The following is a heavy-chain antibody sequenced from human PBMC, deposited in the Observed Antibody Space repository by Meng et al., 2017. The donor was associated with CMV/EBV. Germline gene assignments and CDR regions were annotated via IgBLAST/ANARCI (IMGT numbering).Heavy chain of an antibody. D-gene: IGHD2/OR15-2a*01. CDR2: MNPNSGNT. CDR3: ARVSGGAYGMDV. Sequence: ASVKVSCKASGYTFTSYDINWVRQATGQGLEWMGWMNPNSGNTGYAQKFQGRVTMTRNTSISTAYMELSSLRSEDTAVCYCARVSGGAYGMDVWGQGTTVTVSS. V-gene: IGHV1-8*01. J-gene: IGHJ6*02. CDR1: GYTFTSYD.